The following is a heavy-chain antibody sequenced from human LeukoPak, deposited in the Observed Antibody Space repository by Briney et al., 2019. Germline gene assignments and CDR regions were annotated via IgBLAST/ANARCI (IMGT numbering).Heavy chain of an antibody. Sequence: ASETLSLTCAVYGGSFSGYYWSWIRQRPGKGLEWIGEINHSGSTNYNPSLKSRVTISVDTSKNQFSLKLSSVTAADTAVYYCARGLGLRWQYFDYWGQGTLVTVSS. J-gene: IGHJ4*02. CDR3: ARGLGLRWQYFDY. CDR2: INHSGST. CDR1: GGSFSGYY. V-gene: IGHV4-34*01. D-gene: IGHD4-23*01.